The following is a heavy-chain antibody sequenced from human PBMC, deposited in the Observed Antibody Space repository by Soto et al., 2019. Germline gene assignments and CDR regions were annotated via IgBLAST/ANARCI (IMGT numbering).Heavy chain of an antibody. D-gene: IGHD3-22*01. CDR1: GGTFSSYA. Sequence: SVKVSCKASGGTFSSYAISWVRQAPGQGLEWMGGIIPIFGTANYAQKFQGRVTITADESTSTAYMELSSLRSEDTAVYYCARDEYYYDSSGSTPTAFDIWGQGTMVTVSS. CDR2: IIPIFGTA. CDR3: ARDEYYYDSSGSTPTAFDI. J-gene: IGHJ3*02. V-gene: IGHV1-69*13.